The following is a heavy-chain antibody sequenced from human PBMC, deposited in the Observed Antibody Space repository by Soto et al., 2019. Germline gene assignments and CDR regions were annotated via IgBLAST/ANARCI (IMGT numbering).Heavy chain of an antibody. Sequence: QVQLQESGPGLVKPSQTLSLTCTVSGGSISSGGYYWSWIRQHPGKGLEWIGYIYYSGSTYYNPSLKSRVTISVDTSKNQFSLKLRSVTAADTAVYYCARDRLRGSWGAFDIWGQGTMVTVSS. CDR2: IYYSGST. CDR1: GGSISSGGYY. V-gene: IGHV4-31*03. J-gene: IGHJ3*02. CDR3: ARDRLRGSWGAFDI. D-gene: IGHD6-13*01.